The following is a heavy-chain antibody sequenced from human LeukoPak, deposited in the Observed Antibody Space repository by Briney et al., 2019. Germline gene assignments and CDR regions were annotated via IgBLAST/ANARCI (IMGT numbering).Heavy chain of an antibody. J-gene: IGHJ6*03. CDR3: ARGQRWLQLPRYYYYMDV. V-gene: IGHV1-69*05. CDR1: GGTFSSYA. Sequence: SVTVSCKASGGTFSSYAISWVRQAPGQGLEWMGRIIPIFGTANYAQKFQGRVTITTDESTSTAYMELSSLRSEDTAVYYCARGQRWLQLPRYYYYMDVWGKGTTVTVSS. CDR2: IIPIFGTA. D-gene: IGHD5-24*01.